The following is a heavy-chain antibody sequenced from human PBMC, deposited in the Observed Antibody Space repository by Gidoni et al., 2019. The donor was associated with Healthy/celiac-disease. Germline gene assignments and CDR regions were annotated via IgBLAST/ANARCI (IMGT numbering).Heavy chain of an antibody. CDR1: AFTSSGYY. D-gene: IGHD3-10*01. CDR3: ARGDGSGSYFGY. J-gene: IGHJ4*02. Sequence: HVQLLESGGGLVKPGGSLRLSCAASAFTSSGYYMSWIRQAPVKGLEWGSYISSSSSNTNYADSVKGRFTISRDNAKNSLYLQMNGLRAEDTAVYYCARGDGSGSYFGYWGQGTLVTVSS. CDR2: ISSSSSNT. V-gene: IGHV3-11*03.